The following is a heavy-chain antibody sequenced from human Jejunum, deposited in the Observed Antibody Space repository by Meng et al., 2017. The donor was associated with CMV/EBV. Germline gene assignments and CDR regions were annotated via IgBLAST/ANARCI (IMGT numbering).Heavy chain of an antibody. Sequence: QVQRREAGLGLGKPSGTLSLPCAVSGGSMSSTNWWSWVRQLPGKGLEWIGEIYHSGSTNYNPSLKSRVSISVDKSKNQFSLKLSSVTAADTAVYYCARADKVRFDYWGQGTLVTVSS. V-gene: IGHV4-4*02. CDR1: GGSMSSTNW. CDR2: IYHSGST. J-gene: IGHJ4*02. CDR3: ARADKVRFDY.